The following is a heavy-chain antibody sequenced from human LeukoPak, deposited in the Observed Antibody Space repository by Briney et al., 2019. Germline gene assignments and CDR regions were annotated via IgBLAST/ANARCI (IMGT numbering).Heavy chain of an antibody. Sequence: SETLSLTCTVSSASISTYYWSWIRQPPGKGLEWIGYIYHTGSTSYSPSLKSRVTISADTSQNQFSLKLSSVTAADTAVYYCASRKLGNDYWGQGTLVTVSS. CDR1: SASISTYY. CDR2: IYHTGST. D-gene: IGHD7-27*01. J-gene: IGHJ4*02. CDR3: ASRKLGNDY. V-gene: IGHV4-59*01.